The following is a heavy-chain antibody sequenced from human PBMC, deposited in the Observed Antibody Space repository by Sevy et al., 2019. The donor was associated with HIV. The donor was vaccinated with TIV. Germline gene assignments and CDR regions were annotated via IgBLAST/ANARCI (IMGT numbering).Heavy chain of an antibody. CDR1: GFTFSRYG. J-gene: IGHJ2*01. CDR2: IRYDGSNK. V-gene: IGHV3-30*02. CDR3: AGGLAYWCFDV. D-gene: IGHD2-15*01. Sequence: GGSLRLSCAASGFTFSRYGMHWVRQSPGKGLEWVAFIRYDGSNKYFADSVKGRFTISRDNSDNTVFLQMNSLRAEDSAVFYCAGGLAYWCFDVWGRGTLVTVSS.